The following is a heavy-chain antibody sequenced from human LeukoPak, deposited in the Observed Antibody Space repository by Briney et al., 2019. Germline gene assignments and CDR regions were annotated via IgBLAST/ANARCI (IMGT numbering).Heavy chain of an antibody. J-gene: IGHJ4*02. Sequence: SETLSLTCTISGYSISSGYYWGWTRQPPGKGLEWIGSIYHSGSTYYDPSLKSRVTFSVDTSKNQFSLKLSSVTAADTAVYYCARSSWSLFDYWGQGTLVTVSS. CDR1: GYSISSGYY. CDR3: ARSSWSLFDY. D-gene: IGHD1-26*01. CDR2: IYHSGST. V-gene: IGHV4-38-2*02.